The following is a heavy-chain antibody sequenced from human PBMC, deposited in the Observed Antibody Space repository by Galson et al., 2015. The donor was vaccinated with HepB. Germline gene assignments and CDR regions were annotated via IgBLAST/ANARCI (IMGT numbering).Heavy chain of an antibody. CDR1: GFSLSTSGVG. J-gene: IGHJ6*03. CDR2: IYWDDDK. V-gene: IGHV2-5*02. Sequence: PALVKPTQTLTLTCTFSGFSLSTSGVGVGWIRQPPGKALEWLALIYWDDDKHYSPSLKSRLTITEDTSKNQVVLTMTNMDPVDTATYYCAHCSGHASNWHPRSLDYYYYMDVWGIGTTVTVSS. CDR3: AHCSGHASNWHPRSLDYYYYMDV. D-gene: IGHD6-13*01.